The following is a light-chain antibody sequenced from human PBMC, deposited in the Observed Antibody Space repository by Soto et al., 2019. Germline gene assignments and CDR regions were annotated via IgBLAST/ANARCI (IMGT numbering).Light chain of an antibody. CDR1: QSVSSY. CDR3: QQGYKTPYT. CDR2: DAA. V-gene: IGKV3-11*01. J-gene: IGKJ2*01. Sequence: EIVLTQSPATLSLSPGERATLSCRASQSVSSYLAWYQQKPGQAPRLLIYDAANRATGIPARFGGSGSGTDFTLTISSLEPEDFAVYYCQQGYKTPYTFGRGTK.